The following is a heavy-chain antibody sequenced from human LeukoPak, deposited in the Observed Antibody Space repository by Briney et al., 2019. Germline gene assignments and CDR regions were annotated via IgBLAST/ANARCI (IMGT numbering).Heavy chain of an antibody. J-gene: IGHJ4*02. CDR3: VRLRWELLAPYFDH. D-gene: IGHD2-15*01. CDR2: IYHSGST. Sequence: SDTLSLICSLSTDSKNIYYWLWTRQSTGKALVWIGHIYHSGSTDYNPSFKSRVTISIDMSKKEFSLKLTSVTVADTAMYYCVRLRWELLAPYFDHWGQGAFVIASS. CDR1: TDSKNIYY. V-gene: IGHV4-59*07.